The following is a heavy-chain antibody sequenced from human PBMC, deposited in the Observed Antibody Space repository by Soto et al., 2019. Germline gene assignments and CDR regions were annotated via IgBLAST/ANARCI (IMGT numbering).Heavy chain of an antibody. V-gene: IGHV1-18*04. J-gene: IGHJ6*02. CDR2: ISAYNGNT. CDR3: ARAGYCSSTSCYGGMDV. Sequence: ASVKVSCKASGYTFTSYGISWVRQAPGQGFEWMGWISAYNGNTNYAQKLQGRVTMTTDTSTSTAYMELRSLRSDDTAVYYCARAGYCSSTSCYGGMDVWGQGTTVTVSS. CDR1: GYTFTSYG. D-gene: IGHD2-2*01.